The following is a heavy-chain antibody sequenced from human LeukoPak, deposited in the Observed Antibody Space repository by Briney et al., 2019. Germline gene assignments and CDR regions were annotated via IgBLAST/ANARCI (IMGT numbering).Heavy chain of an antibody. D-gene: IGHD3-22*01. CDR1: GFTFRSYR. V-gene: IGHV3-23*01. CDR2: ISGSGDNT. Sequence: GGSLSLPCEASGFTFRSYRMTWVRKAPGKGLEWVSGISGSGDNTYYADSVKGRFTISRDNSKNTLYVQVNSLGTEDTAAYYCAKGSYYDSSGSFYFDYWGQGTLVTVSS. J-gene: IGHJ4*02. CDR3: AKGSYYDSSGSFYFDY.